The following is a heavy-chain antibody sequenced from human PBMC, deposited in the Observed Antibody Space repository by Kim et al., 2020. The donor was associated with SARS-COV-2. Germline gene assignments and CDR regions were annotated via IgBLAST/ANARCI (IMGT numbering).Heavy chain of an antibody. CDR3: AREHKAMGQTHLDC. V-gene: IGHV1-69*13. CDR2: IIPIFGTA. D-gene: IGHD5-18*01. CDR1: GGTFSSYA. Sequence: SVKVSCKASGGTFSSYAISWVRQAPGQGLEWMGGIIPIFGTANYAQKFQGRVTITADESTSTAYMELSSLRSEDTAVYYCAREHKAMGQTHLDCWGQGTLVTVSS. J-gene: IGHJ4*02.